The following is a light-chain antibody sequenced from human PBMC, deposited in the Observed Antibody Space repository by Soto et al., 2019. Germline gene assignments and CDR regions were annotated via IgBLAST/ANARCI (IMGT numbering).Light chain of an antibody. CDR2: DAS. V-gene: IGKV3-11*01. CDR1: QSVSSY. J-gene: IGKJ2*01. CDR3: QQRSNWPRT. Sequence: EIVLTQSTATLSFSPGERATLSCRARQSVSSYLAWYPQKPGQAPKLLIYDASNRATGIPARFSGSGSGTDFTLSISSREHEDFAVYYCQQRSNWPRTFGHGTKLEMK.